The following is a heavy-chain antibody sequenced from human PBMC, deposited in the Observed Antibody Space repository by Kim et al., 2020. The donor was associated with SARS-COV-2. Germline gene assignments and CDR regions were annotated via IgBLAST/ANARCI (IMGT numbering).Heavy chain of an antibody. J-gene: IGHJ6*02. CDR2: ISSSSSTI. V-gene: IGHV3-48*02. CDR1: GFTFSSYS. Sequence: GGSLRLSCAASGFTFSSYSMNWVRQAPGKGLEWVSYISSSSSTIYYADSVKGRFTISRDNAKNSLYLQMNSLRDEDTAVYYCARVGYCSGGSCFLYGMDVWGQGTTVTVSS. CDR3: ARVGYCSGGSCFLYGMDV. D-gene: IGHD2-15*01.